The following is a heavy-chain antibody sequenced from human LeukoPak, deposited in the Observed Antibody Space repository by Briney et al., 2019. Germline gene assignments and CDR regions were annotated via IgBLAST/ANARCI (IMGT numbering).Heavy chain of an antibody. CDR1: GASISSYY. CDR3: ARGVAAAGTDWFDP. J-gene: IGHJ5*02. V-gene: IGHV4-59*12. Sequence: SETLSLTCTVSGASISSYYWSWIRQPPGKGLEWIGYIYSGSTNYNPSLKSRVTISIDTSKNQIFLRLSSVTAADTAVYYCARGVAAAGTDWFDPWGQGTLVTVSS. D-gene: IGHD6-13*01. CDR2: IYSGST.